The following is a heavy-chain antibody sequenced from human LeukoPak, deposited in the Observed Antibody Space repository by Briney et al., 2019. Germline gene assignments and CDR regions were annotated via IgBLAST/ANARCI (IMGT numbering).Heavy chain of an antibody. CDR3: AKYPSRCGGSCYAPLDY. CDR1: GFTLSSCG. V-gene: IGHV3-30*02. Sequence: QSGGSLRLSCVASGFTLSSCGMHWVRQAPGKGLEWVAFMQYDGSEEIYADSVKGRLTISRDNSKNTLYLQMNSLRAEDTAVYYCAKYPSRCGGSCYAPLDYWGQGTLVTVSS. D-gene: IGHD2-15*01. J-gene: IGHJ4*02. CDR2: MQYDGSEE.